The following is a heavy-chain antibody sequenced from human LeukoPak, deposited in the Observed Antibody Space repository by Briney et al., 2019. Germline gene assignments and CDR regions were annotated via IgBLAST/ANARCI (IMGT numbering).Heavy chain of an antibody. V-gene: IGHV3-23*01. CDR1: GFTFDDYG. Sequence: HPGGSLRLSCAGSGFTFDDYGMSWVRQAPGKGLEWVSGISGSGGSTYYADSVKGRFTISRDNSKNTLYLQMNSLRAEDAAVYYCAKGGTARFSSGWYLDYWGQGTLVTVSS. CDR2: ISGSGGST. CDR3: AKGGTARFSSGWYLDY. J-gene: IGHJ4*02. D-gene: IGHD6-19*01.